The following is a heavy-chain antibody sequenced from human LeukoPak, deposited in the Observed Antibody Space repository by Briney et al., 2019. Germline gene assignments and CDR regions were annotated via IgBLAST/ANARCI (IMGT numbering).Heavy chain of an antibody. Sequence: GGSLRLSCAASGFTFSSYAMSWVRQAPGKGLEWVSAISGSGGSTYYADSVKGRFTISRDNSKNTLYLQMNNLRVEDTAVYYCAKGLLWFGECLDYWGQGTLVTVSS. CDR1: GFTFSSYA. J-gene: IGHJ4*02. CDR2: ISGSGGST. CDR3: AKGLLWFGECLDY. D-gene: IGHD3-10*01. V-gene: IGHV3-23*01.